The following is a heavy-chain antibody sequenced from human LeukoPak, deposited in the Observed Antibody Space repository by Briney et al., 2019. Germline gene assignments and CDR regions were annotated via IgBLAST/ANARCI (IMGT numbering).Heavy chain of an antibody. Sequence: GGSLRLSCAASGFTFSSYWMSWVRQAPGKGPEWVANIKQDGSEKYYVDSVKGRFTISRDNAKNSLYLQMNSPRAEDTAVYYCARDNSGDGYNSDYWGQGTLVTVSS. V-gene: IGHV3-7*01. CDR1: GFTFSSYW. J-gene: IGHJ4*02. D-gene: IGHD5-24*01. CDR3: ARDNSGDGYNSDY. CDR2: IKQDGSEK.